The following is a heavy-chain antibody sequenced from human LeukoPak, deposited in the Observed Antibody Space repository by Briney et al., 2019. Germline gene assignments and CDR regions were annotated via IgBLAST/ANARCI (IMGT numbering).Heavy chain of an antibody. Sequence: GGSLRPSCAASGFTFSDYWVHWVRQAPGKGLVWVSRINTDGSITNYADSVKGRFSISRDNSKNTLYLQMNSLRAEDTAVYYCAKGGIAAPNWFDPWGQGTLVTVSS. CDR1: GFTFSDYW. J-gene: IGHJ5*02. CDR2: INTDGSIT. CDR3: AKGGIAAPNWFDP. D-gene: IGHD6-13*01. V-gene: IGHV3-74*01.